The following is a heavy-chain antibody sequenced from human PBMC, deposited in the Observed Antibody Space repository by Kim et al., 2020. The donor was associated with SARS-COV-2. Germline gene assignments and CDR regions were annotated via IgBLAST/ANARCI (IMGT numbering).Heavy chain of an antibody. D-gene: IGHD2-2*01. V-gene: IGHV4-59*13. CDR2: ISDSGST. CDR3: ARYATRRFDP. CDR1: STYISFYW. Sequence: SETLSLTCSVSSTYISFYWWTWIRQPPGKGLEWIGYISDSGSTKYNPSLKNRVTISSDTSKNQFSLKLSSVTAADTAVYYCARYATRRFDPWGQGTLVTVSS. J-gene: IGHJ5*02.